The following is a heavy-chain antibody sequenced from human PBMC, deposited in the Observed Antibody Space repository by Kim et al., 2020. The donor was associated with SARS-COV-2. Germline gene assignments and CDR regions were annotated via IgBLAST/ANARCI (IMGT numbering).Heavy chain of an antibody. CDR3: ARGGWLKTNWFDP. D-gene: IGHD5-12*01. CDR2: IYSSGST. J-gene: IGHJ5*02. V-gene: IGHV4-59*11. CDR1: GGSIRNHF. Sequence: SETLSLTCSVSGGSIRNHFWSWIRQSPGKGLEWIGYIYSSGSTTYKSSLKNRVTILVDTSKNQFSLKLSSVTAADTAVYYCARGGWLKTNWFDPWGQGIL.